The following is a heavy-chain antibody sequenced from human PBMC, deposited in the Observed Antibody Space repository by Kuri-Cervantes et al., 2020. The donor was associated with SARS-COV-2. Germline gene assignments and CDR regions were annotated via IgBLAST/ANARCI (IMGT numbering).Heavy chain of an antibody. CDR2: IVPIFGTA. CDR3: ARDRGEQWLVSHYYYYGMDV. Sequence: SVKVSCKASAGTFSSHAISWVRQAPGQGLEWMGGIVPIFGTANYAQKFQGRVTITADKSTSAAYMELSSLRSEDTAVYYCARDRGEQWLVSHYYYYGMDVWGQGTTVTVSS. CDR1: AGTFSSHA. V-gene: IGHV1-69*06. J-gene: IGHJ6*02. D-gene: IGHD6-19*01.